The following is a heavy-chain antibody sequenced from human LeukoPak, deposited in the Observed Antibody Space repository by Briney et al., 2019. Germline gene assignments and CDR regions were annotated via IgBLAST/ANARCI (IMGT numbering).Heavy chain of an antibody. Sequence: PGGSLRLSCAASGFTFDDYAMHWVRQDPGKGLEWVSGISWNSGSIGYADSVKGRFTISRDNAKNSLYLQMNSLRAEDMALYYCAKDSGRAYSSSWIDGWGQGTLVTVSS. V-gene: IGHV3-9*03. J-gene: IGHJ4*02. CDR2: ISWNSGSI. CDR1: GFTFDDYA. D-gene: IGHD6-13*01. CDR3: AKDSGRAYSSSWIDG.